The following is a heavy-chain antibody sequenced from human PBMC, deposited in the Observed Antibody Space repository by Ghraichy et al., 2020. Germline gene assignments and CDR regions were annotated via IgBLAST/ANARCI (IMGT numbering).Heavy chain of an antibody. D-gene: IGHD1-1*01. CDR2: VCLCDNAFDDPSIHS. Sequence: SETLSLTCSFSGGSISNVYWGWIRQSPGKGLQWIGHVCLCDNAFDDPSIHSNYDPSFKTRVTMSLDTAKNQLSLNLTSVTAADTAVYFCARIQGGNEGGYFDYRGQGTLVTVTS. J-gene: IGHJ4*02. V-gene: IGHV4-59*01. CDR3: ARIQGGNEGGYFDY. CDR1: GGSISNVY.